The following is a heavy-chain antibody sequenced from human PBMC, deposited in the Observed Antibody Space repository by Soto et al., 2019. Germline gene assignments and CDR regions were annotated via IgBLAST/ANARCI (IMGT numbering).Heavy chain of an antibody. J-gene: IGHJ4*02. CDR2: ISSNGGST. Sequence: GGSLRLSCSASGFIFNMYAMHWVRQAPGKGLELVSVISSNGGSTDYADSVKGRFTISRDNSKNTVYLQMSSLKTEDTAVYYCVKDKLWWLGGIDYWGQGTLVTVSS. CDR3: VKDKLWWLGGIDY. V-gene: IGHV3-64D*06. CDR1: GFIFNMYA. D-gene: IGHD2-21*01.